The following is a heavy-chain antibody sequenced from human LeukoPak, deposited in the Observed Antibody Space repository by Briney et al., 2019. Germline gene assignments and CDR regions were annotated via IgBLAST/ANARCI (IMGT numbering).Heavy chain of an antibody. CDR1: GFTFSSYA. CDR2: ISGSGGST. V-gene: IGHV3-23*01. CDR3: AKDREGYSSSWYQI. D-gene: IGHD6-13*01. Sequence: GGSLRLSCAASGFTFSSYAMSWVRQAPGKGLEWVSAISGSGGSTYYADSVKGRFTISRDNSKNRLYLQMNSLRAEDTAVYYCAKDREGYSSSWYQIWGQGTLVTVSS. J-gene: IGHJ4*02.